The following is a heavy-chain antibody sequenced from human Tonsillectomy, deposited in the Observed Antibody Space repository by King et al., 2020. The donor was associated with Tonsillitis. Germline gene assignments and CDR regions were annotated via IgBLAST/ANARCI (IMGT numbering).Heavy chain of an antibody. CDR3: ARSMRSYYDSSGYYQPFH. D-gene: IGHD3-22*01. V-gene: IGHV1-69*06. Sequence: QLVQSGAEVKKPGSSVKVSCKASGGTFSSYAISWVRQAPGQGLEWMGGIIPIVGTSNYVQRFQGRVTITADKSTSTAYMELSSLRSEDTAVYYCARSMRSYYDSSGYYQPFHWGQGTLVTVSS. J-gene: IGHJ4*02. CDR2: IIPIVGTS. CDR1: GGTFSSYA.